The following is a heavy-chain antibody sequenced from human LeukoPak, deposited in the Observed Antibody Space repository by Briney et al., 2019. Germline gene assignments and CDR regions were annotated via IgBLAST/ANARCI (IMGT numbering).Heavy chain of an antibody. V-gene: IGHV3-23*01. CDR1: GFTFSSYA. CDR3: ANHRQYSSDWKFDY. CDR2: ISGIGGST. D-gene: IGHD6-19*01. J-gene: IGHJ4*02. Sequence: QPGGSLRLSCAASGFTFSSYAMSWVRQAPGKGLDWVSAISGIGGSTYYADSVKGRFTISRDNSKNTLYLQMNSLRAEDTAVYYCANHRQYSSDWKFDYWGQGTLVTVSS.